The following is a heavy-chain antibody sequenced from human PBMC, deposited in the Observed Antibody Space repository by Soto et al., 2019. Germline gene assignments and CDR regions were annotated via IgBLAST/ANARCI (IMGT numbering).Heavy chain of an antibody. CDR1: GGSISSSNW. V-gene: IGHV4-4*02. J-gene: IGHJ4*02. D-gene: IGHD5-18*01. CDR2: IYHSGST. CDR3: ARDQEGDTAMVGPVDY. Sequence: SETLSLTCAVSGGSISSSNWWSWVRQPPGKGLEWIGEIYHSGSTNYNPSLKSRVTISVDKSKNQFSLKLSSVTAADTAVYYCARDQEGDTAMVGPVDYWGQGTLVTVSS.